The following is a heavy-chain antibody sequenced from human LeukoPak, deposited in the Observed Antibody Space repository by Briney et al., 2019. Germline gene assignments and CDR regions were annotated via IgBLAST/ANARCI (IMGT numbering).Heavy chain of an antibody. J-gene: IGHJ4*02. Sequence: SSGTLSLTCAVSGVSISSSNWWSWVRQPPGKGLEWIGEIFHSGSTNYNPSLKSRVTISVDKSKNQFSLKLSSVTAADTAMYYCARAGIAAAGTPGGWGQGTLVTVSS. CDR1: GVSISSSNW. D-gene: IGHD6-13*01. V-gene: IGHV4-4*02. CDR3: ARAGIAAAGTPGG. CDR2: IFHSGST.